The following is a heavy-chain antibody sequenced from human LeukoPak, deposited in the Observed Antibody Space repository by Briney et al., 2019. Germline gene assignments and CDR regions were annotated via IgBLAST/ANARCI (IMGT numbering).Heavy chain of an antibody. CDR2: IKQDGSEK. Sequence: GGSLRLSCAASGFTFSSYWMSWVRQAPGKGLEWVANIKQDGSEKYYVDSVRGRFTVSRDNAKNSLYLQMSSLRAEDAAFYYCVKDSDGADSPYWGQGILVTVSS. CDR1: GFTFSSYW. CDR3: VKDSDGADSPY. D-gene: IGHD4-23*01. J-gene: IGHJ4*02. V-gene: IGHV3-7*03.